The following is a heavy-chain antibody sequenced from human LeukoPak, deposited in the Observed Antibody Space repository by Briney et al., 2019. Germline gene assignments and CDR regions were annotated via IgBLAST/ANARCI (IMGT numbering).Heavy chain of an antibody. V-gene: IGHV3-66*04. CDR1: GYIVSRNY. CDR2: IHSDGTT. D-gene: IGHD1-26*01. J-gene: IGHJ3*01. CDR3: ARQLGSGIYSKDGFDV. Sequence: GGSLRLSCAASGYIVSRNYMNWVRQAPGKGLECVSGIHSDGTTYYAATAKARFAISRYNSNNTMYLEMNTLRGEDTAVYYCARQLGSGIYSKDGFDVWGQGTMVTVS.